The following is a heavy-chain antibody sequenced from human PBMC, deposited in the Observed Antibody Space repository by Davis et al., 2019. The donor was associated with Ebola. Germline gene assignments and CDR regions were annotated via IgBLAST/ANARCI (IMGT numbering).Heavy chain of an antibody. CDR3: ARDALSVIAVAGTSDY. CDR1: GYTFTSYG. Sequence: ASVKVSCKASGYTFTSYGISWVRQAPGQGLEWMGWISAYNGNTNYAQKLQGRVTMTTDTSTSTAYMELRSLRSDDTAVYYCARDALSVIAVAGTSDYWGQGTLVTVSS. D-gene: IGHD6-19*01. V-gene: IGHV1-18*04. CDR2: ISAYNGNT. J-gene: IGHJ4*02.